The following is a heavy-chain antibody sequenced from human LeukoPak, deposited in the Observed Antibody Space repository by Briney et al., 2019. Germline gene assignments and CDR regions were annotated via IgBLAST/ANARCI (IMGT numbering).Heavy chain of an antibody. V-gene: IGHV3-33*06. J-gene: IGHJ3*02. CDR1: RFTFSSYG. Sequence: SGGSLRLSCAASRFTFSSYGIHWVRQAPGKGLEWVAVIWYDGSNKYYADSMKGRLSISRDNSKNTLYLQMNSLRAEDTAVYYCAKESGYCSSTNCFADAFDIWGQGTMVTVSS. D-gene: IGHD2-2*01. CDR3: AKESGYCSSTNCFADAFDI. CDR2: IWYDGSNK.